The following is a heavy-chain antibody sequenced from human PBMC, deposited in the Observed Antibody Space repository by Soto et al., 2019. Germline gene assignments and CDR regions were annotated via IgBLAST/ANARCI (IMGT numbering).Heavy chain of an antibody. CDR2: IKSKTDGGTT. D-gene: IGHD3-10*01. CDR3: TTDRSPRAFDI. J-gene: IGHJ3*02. CDR1: GFTFSNAW. Sequence: LRLSCAASGFTFSNAWMSWVRQAPGKGLEWVGRIKSKTDGGTTDYAAPVKGRFTISRGDSKNTLYLQMNSLKTEDTAVYYCTTDRSPRAFDIWGQETMLNVS. V-gene: IGHV3-15*01.